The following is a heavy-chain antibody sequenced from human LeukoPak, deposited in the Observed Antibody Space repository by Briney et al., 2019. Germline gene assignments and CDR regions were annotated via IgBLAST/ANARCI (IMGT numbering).Heavy chain of an antibody. D-gene: IGHD1-26*01. CDR3: ARSGSYAGFFDY. J-gene: IGHJ4*02. V-gene: IGHV4-59*01. Sequence: SETLSLTCTVSGGSISSYYWSWIRQPPGKGLEWIGYTYYSGTTNNNPSLKSRATISVDTSKNQFSLKLSSVTAADTAVYYCARSGSYAGFFDYWGQGTLVTVSS. CDR1: GGSISSYY. CDR2: TYYSGTT.